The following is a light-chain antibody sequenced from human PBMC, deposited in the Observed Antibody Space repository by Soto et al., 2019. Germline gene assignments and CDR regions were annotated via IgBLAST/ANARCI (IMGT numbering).Light chain of an antibody. V-gene: IGKV3-11*01. CDR2: GAS. J-gene: IGKJ1*01. Sequence: IVLSDSPTTLSFCLGQRARHSCSASQSVSSFLAWYQQKPGQAPRLLMHGASSRATGIPDRFSGSGSGTDFTLTISSLEPEDFAVYYCHQRGNRLPWTFGQGTKVDI. CDR1: QSVSSF. CDR3: HQRGNRLPWT.